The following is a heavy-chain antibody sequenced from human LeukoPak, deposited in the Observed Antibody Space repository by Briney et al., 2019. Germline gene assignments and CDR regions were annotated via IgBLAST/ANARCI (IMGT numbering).Heavy chain of an antibody. V-gene: IGHV3-7*03. CDR2: IEQDGGEE. D-gene: IGHD3-9*01. CDR3: ARGRYVDWLFDY. J-gene: IGHJ4*02. Sequence: GGSLKLSCAASGFDCSRYWMTWVRQAPGKGLEWVANIEQDGGEEYYVDSVKGRFTISRDNAKNSLYLQMNSLRVEDTAVYYCARGRYVDWLFDYWGQGTLVTVSS. CDR1: GFDCSRYW.